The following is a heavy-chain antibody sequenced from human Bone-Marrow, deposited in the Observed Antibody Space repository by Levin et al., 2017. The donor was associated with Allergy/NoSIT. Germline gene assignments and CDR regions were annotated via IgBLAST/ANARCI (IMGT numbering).Heavy chain of an antibody. D-gene: IGHD6-19*01. J-gene: IGHJ6*02. CDR2: IIPMYGRA. V-gene: IGHV1-69*06. Sequence: SGGSLRLSCKASGGTFSNYGLIWVRQAPGQGLEWMGGIIPMYGRADYAQKFQGRVTITADKSTSTTYMELTSLRLDDSAVYYCARGSSGSGWHLYYYYGMDVGGQGTTVTVSS. CDR3: ARGSSGSGWHLYYYYGMDV. CDR1: GGTFSNYG.